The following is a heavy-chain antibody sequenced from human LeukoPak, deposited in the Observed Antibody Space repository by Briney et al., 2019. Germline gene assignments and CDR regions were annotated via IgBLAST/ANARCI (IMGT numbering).Heavy chain of an antibody. D-gene: IGHD4-23*01. CDR2: IWYDGTKK. CDR3: ARGYGGNSAAFDY. J-gene: IGHJ4*02. Sequence: GRPLRLSCAASGFTFRSFGMHWVRQAPGKGLEWVALIWYDGTKKYYADSVKGRFTISRDNSKNTLYLQMNSLRAEDTAVYYCARGYGGNSAAFDYWGQGTLVTVSS. CDR1: GFTFRSFG. V-gene: IGHV3-33*01.